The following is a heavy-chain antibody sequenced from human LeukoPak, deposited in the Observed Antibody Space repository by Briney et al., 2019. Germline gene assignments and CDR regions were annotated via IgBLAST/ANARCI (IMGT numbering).Heavy chain of an antibody. CDR1: GFTFSSYA. V-gene: IGHV3-23*01. J-gene: IGHJ6*03. CDR2: ICGGGVDT. Sequence: PGGSLRLSCAASGFTFSSYAMSWVRQAPGKGLEWVSSICGGGVDTYYADSVKGRFTISRDNSKNTVYLQMNSLRAEDTAVYYCAKVMKGSKRLTMVRGVIIKTAGLYYMDVWGKGTTVTVSS. CDR3: AKVMKGSKRLTMVRGVIIKTAGLYYMDV. D-gene: IGHD3-10*01.